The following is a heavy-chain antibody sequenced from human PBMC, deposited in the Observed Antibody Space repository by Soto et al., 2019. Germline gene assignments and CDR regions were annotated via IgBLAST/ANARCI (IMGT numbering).Heavy chain of an antibody. Sequence: ASVKVSCKASGYTFTGYYMHWVRQAPGQGLEWMGWINPNSGGTNYAQKFQGRVTMTRDTSINTAYMELSRLRSDDTAVYYCARDLWDGSSLDYWGQGTLVTVSS. V-gene: IGHV1-2*02. CDR3: ARDLWDGSSLDY. CDR2: INPNSGGT. CDR1: GYTFTGYY. J-gene: IGHJ4*02. D-gene: IGHD3-16*01.